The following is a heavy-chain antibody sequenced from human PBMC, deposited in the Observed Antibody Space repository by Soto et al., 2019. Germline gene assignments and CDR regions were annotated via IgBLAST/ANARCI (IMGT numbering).Heavy chain of an antibody. CDR3: ARSPRLIAEDYYYYYGMDV. Sequence: SETLSLTCAVYGGSFSGYYWSWIRQPPVNGLEWIGEINHSGSTNYNPSLKSRVTISVDTSKNQFSLKLSSVTAADTAVYYCARSPRLIAEDYYYYYGMDVWGQGTTVTVSS. V-gene: IGHV4-34*01. D-gene: IGHD6-13*01. CDR1: GGSFSGYY. J-gene: IGHJ6*02. CDR2: INHSGST.